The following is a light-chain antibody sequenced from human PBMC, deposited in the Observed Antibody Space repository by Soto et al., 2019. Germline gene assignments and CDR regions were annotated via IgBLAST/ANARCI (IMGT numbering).Light chain of an antibody. CDR2: DAS. Sequence: DIQMTQSPSSLSASEGDRVTITCQSSHDVSRNLNWFQQKPGEAPQLLIYDASNLERGVPSRFSGCGSGTDFTLTISSLHPEYVATYYCQQYNSMLSFVGGTDVEIK. J-gene: IGKJ4*01. V-gene: IGKV1-33*01. CDR1: HDVSRN. CDR3: QQYNSMLS.